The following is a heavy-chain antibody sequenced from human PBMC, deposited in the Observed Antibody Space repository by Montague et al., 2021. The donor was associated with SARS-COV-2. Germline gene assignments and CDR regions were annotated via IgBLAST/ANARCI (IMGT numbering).Heavy chain of an antibody. CDR3: ARLPYDNSYGMDV. Sequence: SETLSLTCTVSGGSISTNYCYWSWQFPGKGQEWIGYSDYSCSTNYNYTLWSRVIISVDRSTIQYSLKLNSVTAADTAIYYCARLPYDNSYGMDVWGQGTTVTVSS. J-gene: IGHJ6*02. CDR1: GGSISTNY. D-gene: IGHD3-9*01. CDR2: SDYSCST. V-gene: IGHV4-59*01.